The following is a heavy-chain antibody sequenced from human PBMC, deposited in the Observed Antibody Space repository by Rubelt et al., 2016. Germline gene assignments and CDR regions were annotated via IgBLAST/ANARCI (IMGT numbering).Heavy chain of an antibody. CDR2: IWYDGRNK. CDR1: SSYG. CDR3: ARDGGQGYCSSGLCYTYAMDV. V-gene: IGHV3-33*01. D-gene: IGHD2-8*01. Sequence: SSYGMYWVRQAPGKGLEWAAIIWYDGRNKYYADSVKGRFTISRDNSKNTLYLQMNSLRAEDTAVNYCARDGGQGYCSSGLCYTYAMDVWGQGTTVTVSS. J-gene: IGHJ6*02.